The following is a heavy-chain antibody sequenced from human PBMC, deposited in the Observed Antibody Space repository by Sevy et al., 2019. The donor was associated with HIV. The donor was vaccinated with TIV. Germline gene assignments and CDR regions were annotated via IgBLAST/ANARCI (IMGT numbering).Heavy chain of an antibody. Sequence: SETLSLTCAVYGGSLSDYSWNWIRQSPERGLEWIGEITHSGNTNYVSSLKSRVTISKAKSKNQFSLKLNSVTAADTAVYFCARGNDVFGSFDIWGRGTGVTVSS. V-gene: IGHV4-34*01. D-gene: IGHD2-15*01. CDR2: ITHSGNT. CDR3: ARGNDVFGSFDI. CDR1: GGSLSDYS. J-gene: IGHJ3*02.